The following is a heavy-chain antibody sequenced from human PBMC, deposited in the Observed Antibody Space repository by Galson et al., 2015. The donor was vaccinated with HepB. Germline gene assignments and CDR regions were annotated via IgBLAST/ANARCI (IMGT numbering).Heavy chain of an antibody. CDR3: ARGYSSGWYADYYYYGMDV. CDR2: INHSGST. V-gene: IGHV4-34*01. J-gene: IGHJ6*02. D-gene: IGHD6-19*01. CDR1: GGSFSGYY. Sequence: SETLSLTCAVYGGSFSGYYWSWIRQPPGKGLEWIGEINHSGSTNYNPSLKSRVTISVDTSKNQFSLKLSSVTAADTAVYYCARGYSSGWYADYYYYGMDVWGQGTTVTVSS.